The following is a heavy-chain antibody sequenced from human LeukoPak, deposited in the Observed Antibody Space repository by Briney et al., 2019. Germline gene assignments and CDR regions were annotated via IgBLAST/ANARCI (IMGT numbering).Heavy chain of an antibody. CDR2: IKSKTDGGTT. J-gene: IGHJ6*02. CDR3: TTDRGSGSPYYYYYGMDV. Sequence: GGSLRLSCAASGFTFSNAWMSWVRQAPGKGLEWVGRIKSKTDGGTTDYAAPVKGRFTISRDDSKNTLYLQMNSLKTEDTAVYYCTTDRGSGSPYYYYYGMDVWGQGTTVTVSS. V-gene: IGHV3-15*01. D-gene: IGHD6-19*01. CDR1: GFTFSNAW.